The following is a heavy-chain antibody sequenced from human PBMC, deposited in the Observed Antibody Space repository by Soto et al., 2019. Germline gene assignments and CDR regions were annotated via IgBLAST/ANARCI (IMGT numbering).Heavy chain of an antibody. J-gene: IGHJ5*02. CDR2: INSDASHT. CDR3: VRDVHCSTTSCYGNWFDP. D-gene: IGHD2-2*01. Sequence: EVRLVESGGGLVQPGGSLRLYCAASGFTFSTYWMHWIRQVPGKGLEWVSRINSDASHTHNADSVKARLTISRDHANNTLHLEMNSLRAEDTAVYSCVRDVHCSTTSCYGNWFDPWGQGTLVTVSS. V-gene: IGHV3-74*01. CDR1: GFTFSTYW.